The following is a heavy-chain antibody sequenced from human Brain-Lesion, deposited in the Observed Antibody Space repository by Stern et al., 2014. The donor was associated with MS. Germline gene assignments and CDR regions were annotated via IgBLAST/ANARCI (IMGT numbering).Heavy chain of an antibody. Sequence: VQLVESGPGLVKPSETLSLTCTVSGGSISSSSYYWGWIRQPPGKGLEWIGSIYYRGSTYCNPSLKSRVTISMDTSKNQFSLRLSSVTAADTAVYFCAKLWLGELPESPFDYWGQGTLVTVSS. V-gene: IGHV4-39*01. J-gene: IGHJ4*02. CDR1: GGSISSSSYY. D-gene: IGHD3-10*01. CDR2: IYYRGST. CDR3: AKLWLGELPESPFDY.